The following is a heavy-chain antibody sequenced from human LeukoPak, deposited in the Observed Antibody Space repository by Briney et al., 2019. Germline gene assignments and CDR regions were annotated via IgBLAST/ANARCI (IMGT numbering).Heavy chain of an antibody. Sequence: GGSLRLSCAASGFTFSSYGMHWVRQAPGKGLDWVAVIWYDGSNKYYADSVKGRFTISRDNSKNTLYLQMNSLRAEDTAVYYCARDDYYGSASFDYWGQGTLVTVSS. CDR2: IWYDGSNK. CDR1: GFTFSSYG. CDR3: ARDDYYGSASFDY. V-gene: IGHV3-33*01. D-gene: IGHD3-10*01. J-gene: IGHJ4*02.